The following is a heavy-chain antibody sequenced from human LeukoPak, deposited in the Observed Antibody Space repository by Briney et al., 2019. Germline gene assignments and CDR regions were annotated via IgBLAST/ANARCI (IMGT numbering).Heavy chain of an antibody. CDR1: GYIFTSYA. Sequence: ASVKVSCKTSGYIFTSYAVYWVRQAPGQGLEWVGWVNAYNGHTTYAQKLQGRVILTTDTSTSTVDLEVRSLRSDDTAVYYCARDAYSYGSVDYGGQGTLVSVS. D-gene: IGHD5-18*01. V-gene: IGHV1-18*01. CDR3: ARDAYSYGSVDY. J-gene: IGHJ4*02. CDR2: VNAYNGHT.